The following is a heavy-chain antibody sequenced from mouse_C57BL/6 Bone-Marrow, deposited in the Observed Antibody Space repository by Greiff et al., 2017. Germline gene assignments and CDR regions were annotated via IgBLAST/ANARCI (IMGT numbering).Heavy chain of an antibody. CDR3: ARSHDCGSSGWYFDV. D-gene: IGHD1-1*01. Sequence: QVQLQQPGAELVRPGSSVKLSCKASGYTFTSYWMHWVKQRPIQGLEWIGNIDPSDSETHYNQKFKDKATLTVDTSSSTAYMQLSSLTSEDSAVYYCARSHDCGSSGWYFDVWGTGTTVTVSS. CDR1: GYTFTSYW. J-gene: IGHJ1*03. CDR2: IDPSDSET. V-gene: IGHV1-52*01.